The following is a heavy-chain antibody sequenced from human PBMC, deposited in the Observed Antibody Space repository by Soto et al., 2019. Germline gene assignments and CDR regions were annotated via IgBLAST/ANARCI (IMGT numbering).Heavy chain of an antibody. CDR3: AREVAAAGTQGAYYYGMDV. CDR2: IYYSGST. CDR1: GGSISSGDYY. V-gene: IGHV4-30-4*01. D-gene: IGHD6-13*01. Sequence: QVQLQESGPGLVKPSQTLSLTCTVSGGSISSGDYYWSWIRQPPGKGLEWIGYIYYSGSTYYNPSLKSRVTISVYTSKNQFSLKLSSVTAADTAVYYCAREVAAAGTQGAYYYGMDVWGQGTTVTVSS. J-gene: IGHJ6*02.